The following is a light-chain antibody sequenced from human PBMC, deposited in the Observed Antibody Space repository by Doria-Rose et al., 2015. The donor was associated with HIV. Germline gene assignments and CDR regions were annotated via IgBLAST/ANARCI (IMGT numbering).Light chain of an antibody. CDR1: SSNIGAGFA. CDR3: QSYDSRLSVYV. V-gene: IGLV1-40*01. J-gene: IGLJ1*01. CDR2: GKT. Sequence: QTVVTPEPSVSGAPGQRVVISCTGSSSNIGAGFAVNWYQQFPGTAPKLLIHGKTNRPSGVPDRFSGSKSGNPASLAISGLRAEDEADYYCQSYDSRLSVYVFGTGTKVTVL.